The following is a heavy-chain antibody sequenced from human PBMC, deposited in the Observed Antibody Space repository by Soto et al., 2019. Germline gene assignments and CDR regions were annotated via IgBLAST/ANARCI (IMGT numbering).Heavy chain of an antibody. V-gene: IGHV2-70*01. CDR2: IDWDDNT. J-gene: IGHJ5*02. CDR3: ARIPCGNYYTEDFFDP. D-gene: IGHD3-22*01. Sequence: SGPTLVNPTQTLTLTCTFSGFSLTTNGMCLSWIRQPPGKALEWLALIDWDDNTYYSTSLNNRLTLSKDTSKNQVVLLVRHMGPVDTATYYCARIPCGNYYTEDFFDPWGQGIPVTVSS. CDR1: GFSLTTNGMC.